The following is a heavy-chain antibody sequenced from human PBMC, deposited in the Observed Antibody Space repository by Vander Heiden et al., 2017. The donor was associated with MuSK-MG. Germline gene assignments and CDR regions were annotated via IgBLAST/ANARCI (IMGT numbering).Heavy chain of an antibody. V-gene: IGHV4-59*01. Sequence: SGGSISSSYWSWIRQPPGKGLEWIGYIYYSGSTNYNPSRKSRVTISVDTSKNQFSLKLSSVTAADTAVYYCARDQGGYSGYDKLYYFDYWGQGTLVTVSS. CDR3: ARDQGGYSGYDKLYYFDY. D-gene: IGHD5-12*01. CDR2: IYYSGST. CDR1: GGSISSSY. J-gene: IGHJ4*02.